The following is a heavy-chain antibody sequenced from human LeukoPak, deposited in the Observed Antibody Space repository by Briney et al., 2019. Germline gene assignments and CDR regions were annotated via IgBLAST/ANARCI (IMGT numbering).Heavy chain of an antibody. CDR1: GFTFSTYW. D-gene: IGHD3-10*01. CDR3: ARDSYYGSGSSNWYFDL. Sequence: PGGSLRLSCAASGFTFSTYWMSWVRQAPGKGLEWVANIKQDGSEQYYVDSVKGRFTISRDNAKNSLYLQMNTLRPEDTAVYYCARDSYYGSGSSNWYFDLWGRGTLVTVSS. V-gene: IGHV3-7*01. CDR2: IKQDGSEQ. J-gene: IGHJ2*01.